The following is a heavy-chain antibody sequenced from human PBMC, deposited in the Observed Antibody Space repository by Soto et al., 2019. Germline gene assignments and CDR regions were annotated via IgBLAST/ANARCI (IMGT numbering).Heavy chain of an antibody. V-gene: IGHV1-46*03. J-gene: IGHJ4*02. Sequence: QVQLVQSGAEVKKPGASVKVSCKSAGYTFTSYYMHWVRQAPGQGLEWMGIINPSGGSPIYAQKFQGRVSMTRDTSTSTYNLELSSLRSEDTAVYYCARVLLGANAPDYWGQGTLVTVSS. CDR3: ARVLLGANAPDY. CDR1: GYTFTSYY. D-gene: IGHD1-26*01. CDR2: INPSGGSP.